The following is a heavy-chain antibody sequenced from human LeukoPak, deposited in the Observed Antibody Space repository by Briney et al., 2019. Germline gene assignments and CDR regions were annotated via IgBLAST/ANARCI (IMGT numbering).Heavy chain of an antibody. D-gene: IGHD3-22*01. V-gene: IGHV3-21*01. CDR3: VRLRRNSDTSGYYYYYDF. CDR1: GYTFSSFS. CDR2: ISVRSNYI. Sequence: GGSLRLSCAASGYTFSSFSINWVRHAPGKGREWVSSISVRSNYIYYADSVRGRFSISRDDARDSLYLQMNSLRAEDTAVYYCVRLRRNSDTSGYYYYYDFWGQGTLVTVSS. J-gene: IGHJ4*02.